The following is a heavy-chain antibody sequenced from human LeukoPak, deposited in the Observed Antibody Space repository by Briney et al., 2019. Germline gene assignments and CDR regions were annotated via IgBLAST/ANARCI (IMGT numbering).Heavy chain of an antibody. Sequence: PGGSLRLSCSASGFTFSTYSMNWVRQAPGKGLEWVSSISSSSRYIYYADSVKGRFTISRDNAKNSLYLQMNSLRAEDTAVYYCARGYFDEYYFDYWGQGTLVTVSS. CDR1: GFTFSTYS. D-gene: IGHD3-9*01. CDR2: ISSSSRYI. CDR3: ARGYFDEYYFDY. V-gene: IGHV3-21*01. J-gene: IGHJ4*02.